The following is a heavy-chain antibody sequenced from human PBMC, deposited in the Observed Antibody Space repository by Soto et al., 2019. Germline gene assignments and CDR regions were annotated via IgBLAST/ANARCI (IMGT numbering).Heavy chain of an antibody. CDR2: IRSKAKSYAP. D-gene: IGHD6-13*01. CDR1: GLTFSGSA. CDR3: TRHAWTAAGNDPVDCYYGMYV. Sequence: EVQLVESGGGLVQPGGYLKLSCAASGLTFSGSAMHWCSQASGKGQEWVGRIRSKAKSYAPPYAASVKGRFTISRDDSKNTAYLQMNSLKTEDTAVYYCTRHAWTAAGNDPVDCYYGMYVWGQGTTVTVSS. V-gene: IGHV3-73*02. J-gene: IGHJ6*02.